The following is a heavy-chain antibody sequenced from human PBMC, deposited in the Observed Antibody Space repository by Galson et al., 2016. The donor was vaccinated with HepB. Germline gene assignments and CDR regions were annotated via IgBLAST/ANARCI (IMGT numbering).Heavy chain of an antibody. Sequence: TLSLTCTVSGGSISSGGYYWSWIRQHPGKGLEWIGYIYYSGSTHYNPSLKNRVTISIDMSKNQFSLKLTSVTAADTAIYYCARDHPGGDSEGAWGPGTLVTVSS. CDR1: GGSISSGGYY. V-gene: IGHV4-31*03. D-gene: IGHD4-17*01. CDR2: IYYSGST. CDR3: ARDHPGGDSEGA. J-gene: IGHJ5*02.